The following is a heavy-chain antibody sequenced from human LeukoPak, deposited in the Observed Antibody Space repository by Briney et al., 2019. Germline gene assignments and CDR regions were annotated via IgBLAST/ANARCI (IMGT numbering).Heavy chain of an antibody. V-gene: IGHV3-7*01. CDR3: ASHPGYSSGWYGTGIFHY. J-gene: IGHJ4*02. Sequence: GGSLRLSCAASGFTFSSYCMSWVRQAPGKGLEWVANIEQDGSEKYYVDSVKGRFTISRDNAKNSLSLQMNSLRAEDTAVYYCASHPGYSSGWYGTGIFHYWGQGTLVTVSS. CDR2: IEQDGSEK. CDR1: GFTFSSYC. D-gene: IGHD6-19*01.